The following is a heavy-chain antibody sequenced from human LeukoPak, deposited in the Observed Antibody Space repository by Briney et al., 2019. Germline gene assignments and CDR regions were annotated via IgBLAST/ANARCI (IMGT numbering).Heavy chain of an antibody. D-gene: IGHD6-13*01. J-gene: IGHJ4*02. CDR1: GFTFSSYA. V-gene: IGHV3-23*01. CDR2: ISGSGGST. Sequence: GGSLRLSXAASGFTFSSYAMSWVPKAPGKGLKWVSAISGSGGSTYYADPGKGRFTISRDNSKNTLYPQMNSLRAEDTAVYYCAKDPYSSPRSYFDYWGQGTLVTVSS. CDR3: AKDPYSSPRSYFDY.